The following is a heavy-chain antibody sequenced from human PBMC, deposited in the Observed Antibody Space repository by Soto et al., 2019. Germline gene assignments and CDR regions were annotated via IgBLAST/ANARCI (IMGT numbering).Heavy chain of an antibody. V-gene: IGHV1-18*01. CDR3: ARVPYYDFWSGYSSPVYYYYMDV. J-gene: IGHJ6*03. D-gene: IGHD3-3*01. CDR2: ISAYNGNT. Sequence: ASVKVSFKASGYTFTSYGISWVRQAPGQGLEWMGWISAYNGNTNYAQKLQGRVTMTTDTSTSTAYMELRSLRSDDTAVYYCARVPYYDFWSGYSSPVYYYYMDVWGKGTTVTVSS. CDR1: GYTFTSYG.